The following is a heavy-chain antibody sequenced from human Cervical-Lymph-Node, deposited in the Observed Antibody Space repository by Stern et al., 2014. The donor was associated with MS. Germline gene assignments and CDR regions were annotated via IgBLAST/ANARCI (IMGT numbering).Heavy chain of an antibody. CDR3: ARDRRDGPTYAFET. CDR2: IITILGSP. D-gene: IGHD5-24*01. Sequence: VQLVESGAEVKKPGSSVKVSCNASGGSFSSPALSLGRQTSGQGLELVGGIITILGSPNYAPNFQTRITISTDPPSMQLDMAINSLKSEETAVYFCARDRRDGPTYAFETWGQGTLVTVSS. CDR1: GGSFSSPA. V-gene: IGHV1-69*01. J-gene: IGHJ3*02.